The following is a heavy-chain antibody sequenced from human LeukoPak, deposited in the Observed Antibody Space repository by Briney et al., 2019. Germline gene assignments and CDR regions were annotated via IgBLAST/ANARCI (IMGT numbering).Heavy chain of an antibody. CDR2: ISSTSTYI. D-gene: IGHD6-13*01. CDR1: GFTFSSYS. CDR3: ARDRAAAARQPVDY. Sequence: GRSLRLFCAASGFTFSSYSMNWVRQAPGKGLEWVSSISSTSTYIYYADSLKGRFTISRDNAKNSLYLQMNSLRAEDTAVYYCARDRAAAARQPVDYWGQGTLVTVSS. V-gene: IGHV3-21*01. J-gene: IGHJ4*02.